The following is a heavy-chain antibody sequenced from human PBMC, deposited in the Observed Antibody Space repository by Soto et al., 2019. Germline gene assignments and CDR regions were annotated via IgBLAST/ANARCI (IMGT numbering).Heavy chain of an antibody. J-gene: IGHJ6*02. CDR1: GYSFTSYW. CDR3: ARDSTDQLLYYYYGMDV. Sequence: GESLKISCKGSGYSFTSYWISWVRQMPGKGLEWMGRIDPSDSYTNYSPSFQGHVTISADKSISTAYLQWSSLKASDTAMYYCARDSTDQLLYYYYGMDVWGQGTTVTVSS. V-gene: IGHV5-10-1*01. D-gene: IGHD2-2*01. CDR2: IDPSDSYT.